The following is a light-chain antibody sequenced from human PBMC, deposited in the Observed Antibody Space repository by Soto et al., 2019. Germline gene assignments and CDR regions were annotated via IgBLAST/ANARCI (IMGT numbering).Light chain of an antibody. V-gene: IGKV1-39*01. Sequence: DIQMTQSPSSLSASVGDRITITCRASQGINKNLNWYPKKPGQAPILLSFYTSNLKRGAPLRFSGGVFGTDFTLTITTLQPEDFGVYYCQQSYNTPPTFGGGTKVEIK. J-gene: IGKJ4*01. CDR1: QGINKN. CDR2: YTS. CDR3: QQSYNTPPT.